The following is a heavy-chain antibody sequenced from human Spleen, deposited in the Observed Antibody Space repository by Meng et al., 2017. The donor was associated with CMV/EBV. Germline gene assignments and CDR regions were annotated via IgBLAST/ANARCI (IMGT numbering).Heavy chain of an antibody. CDR1: GGSISSYD. J-gene: IGHJ4*02. CDR3: ARGESYSSSWYFDY. V-gene: IGHV4-4*07. Sequence: QASGHGLVMPSEPLYRTCPVSGGSISSYDWSWIRQPAGKGLEWIGRIYTSGSTNYNPSLKSRVTISVDTSKNQFSLKLSSVTAADTAVYYCARGESYSSSWYFDYWGQGTLVTVSS. D-gene: IGHD6-13*01. CDR2: IYTSGST.